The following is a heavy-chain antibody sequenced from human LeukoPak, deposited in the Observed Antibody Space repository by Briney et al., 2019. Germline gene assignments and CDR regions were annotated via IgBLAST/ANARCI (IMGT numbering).Heavy chain of an antibody. Sequence: GGSLRLSCAASGFTFSSYAMHWVRQAPGKGLEWVAVISYDGSNKYYADSVKGRFTISRDNSKNTLYLQMNSLRAEDTAVYYRARHSGWYLWGQGTLVTVSS. V-gene: IGHV3-30-3*01. CDR3: ARHSGWYL. D-gene: IGHD6-19*01. CDR2: ISYDGSNK. J-gene: IGHJ5*02. CDR1: GFTFSSYA.